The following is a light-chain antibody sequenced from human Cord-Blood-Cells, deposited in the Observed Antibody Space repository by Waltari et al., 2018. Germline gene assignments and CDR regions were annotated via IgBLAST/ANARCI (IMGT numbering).Light chain of an antibody. Sequence: QSALTQPASVSGSPGQSITISCTGTSSDVGGYNSVSWYQQHPGKAPKLMIYDVSNRPSGVSNRFSCSKSGNTASLTISGLQAEDEADYYCSSYTSSSTYVFGTGTKVTVL. V-gene: IGLV2-14*01. CDR3: SSYTSSSTYV. J-gene: IGLJ1*01. CDR1: SSDVGGYNS. CDR2: DVS.